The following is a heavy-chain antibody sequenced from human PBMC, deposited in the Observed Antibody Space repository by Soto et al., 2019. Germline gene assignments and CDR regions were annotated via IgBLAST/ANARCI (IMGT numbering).Heavy chain of an antibody. CDR2: FIPIYGRA. D-gene: IGHD6-19*01. CDR1: GGTFRKYA. J-gene: IGHJ5*02. V-gene: IGHV1-69*01. CDR3: ATEKYGSGRGWFDP. Sequence: QVQLVQSGAEVKKPGSSVKVSCKASGGTFRKYAINWVRLAPGQGLEWMGGFIPIYGRADYAQKFQGRVTITAEESTSTGYMELNSLRSEDTAVYYCATEKYGSGRGWFDPWGQGTLVTVSS.